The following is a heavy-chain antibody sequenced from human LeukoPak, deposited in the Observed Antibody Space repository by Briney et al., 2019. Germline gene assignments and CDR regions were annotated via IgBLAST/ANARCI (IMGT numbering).Heavy chain of an antibody. D-gene: IGHD5-24*01. V-gene: IGHV1-69*06. J-gene: IGHJ3*02. CDR3: ARDRGDGYNEGPFDI. Sequence: SVKVSCKASGGTFSNYSISWVRQAPGQGLEWMGGIIPIFGSANYAQTFQGRVTITADKSTSTAYMELSSLRSEDTAVYYCARDRGDGYNEGPFDIWGQGTMVTVSS. CDR2: IIPIFGSA. CDR1: GGTFSNYS.